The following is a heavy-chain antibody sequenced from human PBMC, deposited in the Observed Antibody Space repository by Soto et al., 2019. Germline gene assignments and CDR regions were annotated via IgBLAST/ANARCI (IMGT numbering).Heavy chain of an antibody. CDR1: GFTFSSYG. V-gene: IGHV3-33*01. CDR3: ARDQSYYYGSGSYYPSYGMDV. D-gene: IGHD3-10*01. Sequence: GGSLRLSCAASGFTFSSYGMHWVRQAPGKGLEWVAVIWYDGSNKYYADSVKGRFTISRDNSKNTLYLQMNSLRAEDTAVYYCARDQSYYYGSGSYYPSYGMDVWGQGTTVTVS. CDR2: IWYDGSNK. J-gene: IGHJ6*02.